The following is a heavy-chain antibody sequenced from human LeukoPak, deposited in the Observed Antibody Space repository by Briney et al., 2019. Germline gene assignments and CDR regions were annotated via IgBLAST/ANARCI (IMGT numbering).Heavy chain of an antibody. CDR1: GFTFSSYD. CDR2: IGTAGDT. D-gene: IGHD2-2*01. J-gene: IGHJ4*02. V-gene: IGHV3-13*01. CDR3: ARGRNRGYCSSTSCYGDHLDY. Sequence: GGSLRLSCAASGFTFSSYDMHWVRQATGKGLEWVSAIGTAGDTYYPGSVKGRFTISRENAKNSLYLQMNSLRAGDTAVYYCARGRNRGYCSSTSCYGDHLDYWGQGTLVTVSS.